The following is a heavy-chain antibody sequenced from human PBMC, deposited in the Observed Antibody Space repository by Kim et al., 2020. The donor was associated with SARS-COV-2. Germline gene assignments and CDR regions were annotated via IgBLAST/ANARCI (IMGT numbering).Heavy chain of an antibody. CDR2: INGNSGET. V-gene: IGHV1-2*02. Sequence: ASVKVSCKASGYTFSAYYYIHWVRQAPGQGLEWMGWINGNSGETGFTQKFQGRATMTRDTSINTAYMELNRLTSDDTAMYYCAREWEIPGYDTFDIWGQGTMVTVSS. CDR3: AREWEIPGYDTFDI. J-gene: IGHJ3*02. D-gene: IGHD1-26*01. CDR1: GYTFSAYYY.